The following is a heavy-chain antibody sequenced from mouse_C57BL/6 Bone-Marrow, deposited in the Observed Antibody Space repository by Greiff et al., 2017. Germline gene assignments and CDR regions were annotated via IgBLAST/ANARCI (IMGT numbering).Heavy chain of an antibody. CDR3: ARHRGSSFYWYFDV. CDR1: EYEFPSHD. V-gene: IGHV5-2*03. D-gene: IGHD1-1*01. CDR2: INSDGGST. J-gene: IGHJ1*03. Sequence: EVKVEESGGGLVQPGESLKLSCESNEYEFPSHDMSWVRKTPETRLELVAAINSDGGSTYYPDTMERRFIISRDNTKKTLYLQMSSLRSEDTALYYCARHRGSSFYWYFDVWGTGTTVTVSS.